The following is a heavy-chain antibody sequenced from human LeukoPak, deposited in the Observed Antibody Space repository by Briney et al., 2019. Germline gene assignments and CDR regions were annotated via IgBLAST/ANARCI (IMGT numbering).Heavy chain of an antibody. CDR1: GFTFSSYW. CDR2: INSDGSST. D-gene: IGHD3-9*01. V-gene: IGHV3-74*01. J-gene: IGHJ5*02. CDR3: AREYYDILTRYPPRFDP. Sequence: PGGSLRLSCAASGFTFSSYWMHWVRQAPGKGLVWVSRINSDGSSTGYADSVKGRFTISRDNAKNTLYLQMNSLRAEDTAVYYCAREYYDILTRYPPRFDPWGQGTLVTVSS.